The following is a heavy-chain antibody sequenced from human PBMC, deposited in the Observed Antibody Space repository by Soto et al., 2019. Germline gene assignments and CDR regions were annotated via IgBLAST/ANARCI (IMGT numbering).Heavy chain of an antibody. CDR3: ARGVLWFGELSYMDV. D-gene: IGHD3-10*01. V-gene: IGHV4-59*01. CDR2: IYYSGST. Sequence: SETLSLTCTVSGGSISSYYWSWIRQPPGKGLEWIGYIYYSGSTNYNPSLKSRVTISVDTSKNQFSLKLSSVTAADTAVYYCARGVLWFGELSYMDVWGKGTTVTVSS. J-gene: IGHJ6*03. CDR1: GGSISSYY.